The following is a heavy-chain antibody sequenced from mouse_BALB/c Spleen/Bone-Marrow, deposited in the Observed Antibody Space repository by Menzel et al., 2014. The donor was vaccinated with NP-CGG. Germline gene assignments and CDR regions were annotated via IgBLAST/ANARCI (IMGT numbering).Heavy chain of an antibody. CDR1: GYTFTTYW. V-gene: IGHV1-63*02. Sequence: VQLQQSGAELVRPGTSVKMSCKAAGYTFTTYWLVGEKQSPGLGLDGFGDIYPVAVYTNYNEKFKGKAALTADTSSSTAYMQLSSLTSEDSAIYYCAIHGEAMHYWGQGTSVTVSS. CDR2: IYPVAVYT. J-gene: IGHJ4*01. CDR3: AIHGEAMHY.